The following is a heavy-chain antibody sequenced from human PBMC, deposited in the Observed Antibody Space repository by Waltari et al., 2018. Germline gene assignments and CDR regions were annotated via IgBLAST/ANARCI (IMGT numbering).Heavy chain of an antibody. J-gene: IGHJ6*02. Sequence: QVQLQQWGAGLLKPSETLSLTCAVYGGSFSGYYWRWIRQPPGTGLEWIGEINHSGSTNYNPSLKSRVTISVDTSKNQFSLKLSSVTAADTAVYYCARWGGSSSELSDYYYYYGMDVWGQGTTVTVSS. D-gene: IGHD6-13*01. CDR3: ARWGGSSSELSDYYYYYGMDV. CDR1: GGSFSGYY. CDR2: INHSGST. V-gene: IGHV4-34*01.